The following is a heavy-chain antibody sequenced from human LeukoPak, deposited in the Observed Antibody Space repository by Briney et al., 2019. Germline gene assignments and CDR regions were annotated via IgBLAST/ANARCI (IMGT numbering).Heavy chain of an antibody. CDR3: ARANYYDSDKSFDY. CDR2: INHSGST. J-gene: IGHJ4*02. CDR1: GGSFSGYY. Sequence: SETLSLTCAVYGGSFSGYYWSWIRQPPGKGLEWIGEINHSGSTNYNPSLKSRVTISVDTSKNQFSLKLSSVTAADTAVYYCARANYYDSDKSFDYWGQGTLVTVSS. D-gene: IGHD3-10*01. V-gene: IGHV4-34*01.